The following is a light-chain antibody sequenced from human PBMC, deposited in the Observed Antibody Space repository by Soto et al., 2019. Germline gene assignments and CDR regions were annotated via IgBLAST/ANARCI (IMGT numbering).Light chain of an antibody. J-gene: IGKJ1*01. Sequence: TPSPGTLSFSPGERATLSFRASQSVNSRYIAWYQQKPGQAPRLLIYGASTRATGIPARFSGSGSGTEFTLPISSLQSEDFAVYYCQQYNNWPTFGQGTKVDIK. CDR1: QSVNSRY. CDR2: GAS. V-gene: IGKV3-15*01. CDR3: QQYNNWPT.